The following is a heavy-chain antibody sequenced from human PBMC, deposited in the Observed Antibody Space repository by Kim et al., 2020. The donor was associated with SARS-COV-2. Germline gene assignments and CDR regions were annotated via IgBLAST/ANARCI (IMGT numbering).Heavy chain of an antibody. Sequence: AQEFPGRVTMTEDTSTDTAYMELSSLRSEDTAVYYCATEVAAAAYGRFDPWGQGTLVTVSS. V-gene: IGHV1-24*01. D-gene: IGHD6-13*01. J-gene: IGHJ5*02. CDR3: ATEVAAAAYGRFDP.